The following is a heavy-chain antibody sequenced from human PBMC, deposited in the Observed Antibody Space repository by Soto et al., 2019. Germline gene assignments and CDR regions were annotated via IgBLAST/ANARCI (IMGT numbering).Heavy chain of an antibody. J-gene: IGHJ3*02. CDR1: GYTFTGYY. Sequence: ASVKVSCKASGYTFTGYYMHWVRQAPGQGLEWMGWINPNSGGTNYAQKFQGWVTMTRDTSISTAYMELSRLRSDDTAVYYCARGREGLTDSGHDIWGQGTMVTVSS. CDR2: INPNSGGT. D-gene: IGHD1-26*01. V-gene: IGHV1-2*04. CDR3: ARGREGLTDSGHDI.